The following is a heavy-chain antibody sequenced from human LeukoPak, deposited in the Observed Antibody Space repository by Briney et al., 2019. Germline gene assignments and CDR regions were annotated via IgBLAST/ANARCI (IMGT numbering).Heavy chain of an antibody. Sequence: SETLSLTCTVSGYSISSGYYWGWIRQPPGKGLEWIGSIYHSGSTYYNPSLKSRVTISVDTSKNQFSLKLSSVTTADTAVYYCARGRGDLDWGQGTLVTVSS. CDR1: GYSISSGYY. D-gene: IGHD3-16*01. CDR2: IYHSGST. CDR3: ARGRGDLD. V-gene: IGHV4-38-2*02. J-gene: IGHJ4*02.